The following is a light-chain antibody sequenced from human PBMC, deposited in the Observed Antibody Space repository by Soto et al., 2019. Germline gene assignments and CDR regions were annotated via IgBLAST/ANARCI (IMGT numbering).Light chain of an antibody. J-gene: IGKJ4*01. CDR1: QSVDSY. Sequence: EIVLTQSPPTLSLSPGERATLSCRASQSVDSYLAWYQQKPGQAPRLLIFDASNRATGIPARFSGSGSGTDFTLKISSLEPEDFAVYYCQQHSNRLTFGGGTKVEIK. CDR2: DAS. CDR3: QQHSNRLT. V-gene: IGKV3-11*01.